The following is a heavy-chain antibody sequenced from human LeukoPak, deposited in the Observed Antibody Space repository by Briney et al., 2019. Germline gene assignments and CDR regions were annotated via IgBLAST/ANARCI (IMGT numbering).Heavy chain of an antibody. J-gene: IGHJ6*02. CDR1: GGSISSSSYY. V-gene: IGHV4-39*02. CDR3: ARDRRRPYGSGSYYLFAYYYYGMDV. Sequence: SETLSLTCTVSGGSISSSSYYWGWIRQPPGKGREGIGSIYYSGSTYYNPSLKSRVTISVDTSKNQFSLQLNSVTPEDTAVYYCARDRRRPYGSGSYYLFAYYYYGMDVWGQGTTVTVSS. CDR2: IYYSGST. D-gene: IGHD3-10*01.